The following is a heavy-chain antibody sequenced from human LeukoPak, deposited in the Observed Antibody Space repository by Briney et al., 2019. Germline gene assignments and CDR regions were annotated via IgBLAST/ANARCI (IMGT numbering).Heavy chain of an antibody. V-gene: IGHV4-4*02. CDR2: IYHSGST. Sequence: PSETLSLTCAVSGGSISSSNWWSWVRQPPGKGLEWIGEIYHSGSTNYNPSLKSRVTISVDKSKNQFSLKLSSVTAADTAVYYCARDLFPYMSLGSYSTWGQGTLVTVSS. D-gene: IGHD1-26*01. J-gene: IGHJ4*02. CDR3: ARDLFPYMSLGSYST. CDR1: GGSISSSNW.